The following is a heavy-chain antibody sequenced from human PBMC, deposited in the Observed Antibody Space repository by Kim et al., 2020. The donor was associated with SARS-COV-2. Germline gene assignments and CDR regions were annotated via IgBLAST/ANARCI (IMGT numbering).Heavy chain of an antibody. Sequence: SGPTLVKPTQTLTLTCTFSGFSLSTSGVGVGWIRQPPGKALEWLALIYWDDDKRYSPSLKSRLTITKDTSKNQVVLTMTNMDPVDTATYYCAHRPDYYGSGSYLYYFDYWGQGTLVTVSS. CDR1: GFSLSTSGVG. V-gene: IGHV2-5*02. J-gene: IGHJ4*02. CDR2: IYWDDDK. D-gene: IGHD3-10*01. CDR3: AHRPDYYGSGSYLYYFDY.